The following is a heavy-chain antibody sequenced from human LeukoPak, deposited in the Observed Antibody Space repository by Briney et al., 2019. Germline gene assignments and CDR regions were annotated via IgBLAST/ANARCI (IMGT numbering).Heavy chain of an antibody. J-gene: IGHJ3*02. Sequence: ASVKVSCKASGYTFTSYAMHWVRQAPGQRLEWMGWINAGNGNTKYSQKFQGRVTITRDTSASTAYMELSSLRSEDTAVYYCARRFYYGSGSYHHDAFDIWGQGTMVTVSS. V-gene: IGHV1-3*01. CDR1: GYTFTSYA. CDR3: ARRFYYGSGSYHHDAFDI. D-gene: IGHD3-10*01. CDR2: INAGNGNT.